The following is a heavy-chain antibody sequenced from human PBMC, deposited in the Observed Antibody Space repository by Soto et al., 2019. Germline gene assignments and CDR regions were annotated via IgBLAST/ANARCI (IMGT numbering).Heavy chain of an antibody. J-gene: IGHJ1*01. CDR1: GYTFTNYG. V-gene: IGHV1-18*01. CDR2: ISADNGNT. D-gene: IGHD2-15*01. Sequence: QVQLVQSGAEVKKPGASVKVSCKASGYTFTNYGIRWVRQAPGQGLEWMGWISADNGNTNYAQKFQGRVTITTDTSACTAQMGVRCQRLDDNAWYYGASGDTPIDHWGQGTLVTVSS. CDR3: ASGDTPIDH.